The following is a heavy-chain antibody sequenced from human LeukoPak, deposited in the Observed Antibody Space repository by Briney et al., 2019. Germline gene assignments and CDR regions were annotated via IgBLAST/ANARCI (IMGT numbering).Heavy chain of an antibody. V-gene: IGHV4-38-2*02. D-gene: IGHD3-22*01. CDR2: FYHGGST. J-gene: IGHJ4*02. Sequence: SETLSLTCTVSGYSISTGYYWDWIRQPPGKGLEWIGTFYHGGSTYYNPSLKSRVTISVDTSKNQFSLNLTSVTAADTAVYYCARDLPGSYYDSSGYAWGVWGQGTLVTVSS. CDR3: ARDLPGSYYDSSGYAWGV. CDR1: GYSISTGYY.